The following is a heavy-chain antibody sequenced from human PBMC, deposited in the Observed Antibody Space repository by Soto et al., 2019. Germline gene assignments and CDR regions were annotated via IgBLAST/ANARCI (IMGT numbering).Heavy chain of an antibody. CDR2: ISYDGSNK. J-gene: IGHJ6*02. Sequence: PGGSLRLSCAASGFTFSSYGMHWVRQAPGKGLEWVAVISYDGSNKYYADSVKGRFTISRDNSKNTLYLQMNSLRAEDTAVYYCAKDVHSRSSTSCYYYYGMDVWGQGTKVTVYS. CDR1: GFTFSSYG. V-gene: IGHV3-30*18. D-gene: IGHD2-2*01. CDR3: AKDVHSRSSTSCYYYYGMDV.